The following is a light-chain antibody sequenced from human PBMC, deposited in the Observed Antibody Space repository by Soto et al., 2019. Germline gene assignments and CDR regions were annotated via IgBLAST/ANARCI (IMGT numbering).Light chain of an antibody. CDR3: KQYESSVT. J-gene: IGKJ1*01. CDR2: GAS. Sequence: EIVLTQSPGSLSLSPGEAATLSCRASQSVSSSFFAWYQQKPGQAPSLLIYGASRRATGVPDRFSGSGSGTDFTLSISRLEPEDFAVYYCKQYESSVTFGQGTKVEIK. V-gene: IGKV3-20*01. CDR1: QSVSSSF.